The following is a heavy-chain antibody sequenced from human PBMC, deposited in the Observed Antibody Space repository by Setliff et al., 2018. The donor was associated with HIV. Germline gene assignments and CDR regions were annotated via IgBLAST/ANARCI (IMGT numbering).Heavy chain of an antibody. CDR1: GFTFSSYV. D-gene: IGHD3-16*02. CDR2: MSTGGGSK. V-gene: IGHV3-30-3*01. J-gene: IGHJ3*01. CDR3: ATFLRSGELSLFPDGFNL. Sequence: PGGSLRLSCAATGFTFSSYVLHWVRQAPGKGLEWVAVMSTGGGSKYYADSVKGRFIISRDNFKDTLYLQTDSLRAEDTAVYYCATFLRSGELSLFPDGFNLWGQGTLVTVSS.